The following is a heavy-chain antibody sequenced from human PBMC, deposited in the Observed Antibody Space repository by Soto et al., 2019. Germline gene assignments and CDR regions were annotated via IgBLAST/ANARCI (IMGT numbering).Heavy chain of an antibody. CDR2: ISAYNGST. Sequence: ASVKVSCKASGYTYTSDGISWVRQAPGQGLEWMGWISAYNGSTSYAQKFQGRVTMTRDTSTSTVYMELSSLRSEDTAVYYCARDRNPNQFDYWGQGTLVTVSS. J-gene: IGHJ4*02. CDR1: GYTYTSDG. D-gene: IGHD7-27*01. V-gene: IGHV1-18*01. CDR3: ARDRNPNQFDY.